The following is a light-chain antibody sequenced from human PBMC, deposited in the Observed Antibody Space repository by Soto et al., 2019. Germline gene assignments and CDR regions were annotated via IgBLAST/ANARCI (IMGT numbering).Light chain of an antibody. CDR1: QSVSSSY. J-gene: IGKJ5*01. V-gene: IGKV3D-15*01. CDR2: GAS. Sequence: EIVFTQSPGTLSLSPGERATLSCRPSQSVSSSYLAWYQQKPGQAPRLIIYGASSRATGIPARFSGSGSGTEFTPTISTLQSEYFAVYYCQQYNNWHPITFGQGTRLYIK. CDR3: QQYNNWHPIT.